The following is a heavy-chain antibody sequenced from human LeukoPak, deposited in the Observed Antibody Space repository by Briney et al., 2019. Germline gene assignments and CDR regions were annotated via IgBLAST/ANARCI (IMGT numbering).Heavy chain of an antibody. J-gene: IGHJ4*02. CDR2: IIPIFGTA. CDR1: GGTFSSYA. V-gene: IGHV1-69*05. CDR3: ARDRYDSSGYYKD. Sequence: GASVKASCKASGGTFSSYAISWVRQAPGQGLEWMGRIIPIFGTANYAQKFQGRVTITTDESTSTAYMELSSLRSEDTAVYFCARDRYDSSGYYKDWGQGTLVTVSS. D-gene: IGHD3-22*01.